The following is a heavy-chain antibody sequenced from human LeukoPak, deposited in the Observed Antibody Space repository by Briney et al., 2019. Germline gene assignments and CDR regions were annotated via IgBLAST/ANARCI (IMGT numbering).Heavy chain of an antibody. D-gene: IGHD2-15*01. CDR1: GYTFTGYY. V-gene: IGHV1-2*02. CDR3: ARFCSGGICYGP. J-gene: IGHJ5*02. CDR2: INPNSGDT. Sequence: GASVKVSCKASGYTFTGYYIHWVRQAPGQGLEWVGWINPNSGDTNYAQKFQGRVTMTRDTSISTAYMELSRLRSDDTAVYYWARFCSGGICYGPWGQGTLVTVSS.